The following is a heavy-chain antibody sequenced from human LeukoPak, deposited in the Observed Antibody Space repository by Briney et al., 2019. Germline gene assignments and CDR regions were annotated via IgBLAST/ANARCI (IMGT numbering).Heavy chain of an antibody. V-gene: IGHV3-33*01. J-gene: IGHJ6*02. CDR1: GFTFSSYG. CDR2: IWYDGSNK. CDR3: ARDRAGVYYYYGMDV. Sequence: PGRSLRLSCAASGFTFSSYGMHWVRQAPGNGLEWVAVIWYDGSNKYYADSVKGRFTISRDNSKNTLYLQMNSLRAEDTAVYYCARDRAGVYYYYGMDVWGQGTTVTVSS. D-gene: IGHD2-21*01.